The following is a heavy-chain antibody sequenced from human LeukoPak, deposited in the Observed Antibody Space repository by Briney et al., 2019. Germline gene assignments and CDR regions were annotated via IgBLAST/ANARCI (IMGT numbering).Heavy chain of an antibody. Sequence: GAAVTVSCKASGYTFTNFDINWVRQAPGQGLEWMGWMNPNTGNAGYAQTFQDRVTITWDASISTAYMDLSRLRYEDTAVYYCARVGYSNSYDYWGQGTLVTVSS. CDR2: MNPNTGNA. D-gene: IGHD4-11*01. J-gene: IGHJ4*02. CDR1: GYTFTNFD. V-gene: IGHV1-8*02. CDR3: ARVGYSNSYDY.